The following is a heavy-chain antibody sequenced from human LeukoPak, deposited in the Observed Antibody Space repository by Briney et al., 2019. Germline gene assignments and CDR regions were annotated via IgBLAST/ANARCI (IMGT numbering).Heavy chain of an antibody. CDR2: INPNSGGT. CDR1: GYTFTGYY. D-gene: IGHD3-10*01. V-gene: IGHV1-2*04. CDR3: ARAMVRASYGMDV. J-gene: IGHJ6*04. Sequence: ASVKVSCKASGYTFTGYYMHWVRQAPGQGLEWMGWINPNSGGTNYAQKFQGWVTMTRDTSISTAYMELSRLRSDDTAVYYCARAMVRASYGMDVWDKGTTVTVSS.